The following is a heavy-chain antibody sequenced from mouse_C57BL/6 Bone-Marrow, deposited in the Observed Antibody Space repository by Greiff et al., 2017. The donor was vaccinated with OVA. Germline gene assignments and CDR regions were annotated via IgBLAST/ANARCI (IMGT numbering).Heavy chain of an antibody. Sequence: EVQLVESGPGLVKPSQSLSLTCSVTGYSITSGYYWNWIRQFPGNKLEWMGYISYDGSNNYNPSLKNRISITRDTSKNQFFLKLNSVTTEDTATYYCARFFGSSFYYYAMDYWGQGTSVTVSS. CDR1: GYSITSGYY. D-gene: IGHD1-1*01. J-gene: IGHJ4*01. V-gene: IGHV3-6*01. CDR3: ARFFGSSFYYYAMDY. CDR2: ISYDGSN.